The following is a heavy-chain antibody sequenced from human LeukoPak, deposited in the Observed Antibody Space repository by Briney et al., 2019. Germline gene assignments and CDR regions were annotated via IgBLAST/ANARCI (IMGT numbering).Heavy chain of an antibody. V-gene: IGHV4-59*01. D-gene: IGHD6-13*01. CDR2: IYYSGST. J-gene: IGHJ6*03. CDR1: GGSISSYY. CDR3: AREQTYSSSWYVYSGSGGDYSYYYMDV. Sequence: SETLSLTCTVSGGSISSYYWSWIRQPPGKGLEWIGYIYYSGSTNYNPSLKSRVTISVDTSKNQFSLKLSSVTAADTAVYYCAREQTYSSSWYVYSGSGGDYSYYYMDVWGKGTTVTVSS.